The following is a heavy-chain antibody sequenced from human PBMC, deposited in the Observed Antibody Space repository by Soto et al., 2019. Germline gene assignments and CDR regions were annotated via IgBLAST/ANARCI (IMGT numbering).Heavy chain of an antibody. CDR3: ASMIGDPVLSFDS. D-gene: IGHD3-10*02. CDR2: IFYSGST. J-gene: IGHJ5*01. V-gene: IGHV4-59*01. CDR1: GGSISSYY. Sequence: QVQLQESGPGLVKPSETLSLTCTVSGGSISSYYWSWIRQPPGKGLEWIGFIFYSGSTSYNPSLXXRXXISIDPSDYQFSLKLNSVTAADTAVYYCASMIGDPVLSFDSWGQGTLVAVSS.